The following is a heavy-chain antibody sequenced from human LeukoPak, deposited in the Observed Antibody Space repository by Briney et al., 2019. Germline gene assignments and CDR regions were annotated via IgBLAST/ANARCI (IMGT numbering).Heavy chain of an antibody. D-gene: IGHD6-6*01. Sequence: LPGGSLRLSCAASGFTFDDYAMHWVRQAPGKGLEWVSGISWNSGSIGYADSVKGRFTISRDNAKNSLYLQMNSLRAEDTALYYCAKDLGLADWGQGTLVTVSS. CDR1: GFTFDDYA. CDR2: ISWNSGSI. J-gene: IGHJ4*02. V-gene: IGHV3-9*01. CDR3: AKDLGLAD.